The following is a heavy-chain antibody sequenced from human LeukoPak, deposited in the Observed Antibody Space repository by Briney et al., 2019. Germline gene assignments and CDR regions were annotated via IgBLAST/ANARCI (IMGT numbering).Heavy chain of an antibody. CDR1: GGSFSGYY. D-gene: IGHD6-25*01. Sequence: SETLSLTCAVYGGSFSGYYWSWIRQPPGKGLGWIGEINHSGSTNYNPSLKSRVTISVDTSKNQFSLKLSSVTAADTAVYYCARSAAAAYFDYWGQGTLVTVSS. CDR2: INHSGST. CDR3: ARSAAAAYFDY. J-gene: IGHJ4*02. V-gene: IGHV4-34*01.